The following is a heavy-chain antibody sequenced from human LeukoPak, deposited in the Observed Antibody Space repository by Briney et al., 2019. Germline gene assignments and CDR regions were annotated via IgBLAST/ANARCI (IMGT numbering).Heavy chain of an antibody. D-gene: IGHD5-18*01. CDR3: ARDGRIQLWSRFDP. Sequence: SETLSLTCAASGGSFSGYYWSWIRQAPGEGLEWIGEINHSGSTNYNPSLKSRVTISVDTSKNQFSLKLSSVTAADTAVYYCARDGRIQLWSRFDPWGQGTLVTVSS. V-gene: IGHV4-34*01. J-gene: IGHJ5*02. CDR1: GGSFSGYY. CDR2: INHSGST.